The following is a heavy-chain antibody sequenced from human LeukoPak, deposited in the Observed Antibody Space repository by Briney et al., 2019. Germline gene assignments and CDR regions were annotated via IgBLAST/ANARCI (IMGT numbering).Heavy chain of an antibody. CDR1: GGSINSYY. Sequence: SETLSLTWTVSGGSINSYYWSWIRQPPGEGLEWIGYIYYSGSTHYNPSLKSRVTMSVDASKNHLSLKLSSVTAADTAVYYCARGLYDSSDYYYFDYWGQGTLVTVSS. D-gene: IGHD3-22*01. J-gene: IGHJ4*02. CDR2: IYYSGST. CDR3: ARGLYDSSDYYYFDY. V-gene: IGHV4-59*12.